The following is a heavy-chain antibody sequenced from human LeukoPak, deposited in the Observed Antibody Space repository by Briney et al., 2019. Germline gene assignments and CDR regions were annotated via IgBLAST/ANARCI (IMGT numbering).Heavy chain of an antibody. J-gene: IGHJ4*02. CDR3: ARESLGDFWSGSQSSDY. CDR2: INSDGSST. CDR1: GFTFSSYW. V-gene: IGHV3-74*01. Sequence: PGGSLRLSCAASGFTFSSYWMHGVREAPGKGLVWVSRINSDGSSTNYADSVKGRFTISSDNAQNTLYLQMNSLSAEDTAVYYCARESLGDFWSGSQSSDYWGQGTLVTVSS. D-gene: IGHD3-3*01.